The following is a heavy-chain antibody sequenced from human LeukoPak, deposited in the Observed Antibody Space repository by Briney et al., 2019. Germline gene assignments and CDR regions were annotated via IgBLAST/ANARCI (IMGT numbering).Heavy chain of an antibody. CDR1: GFTFDDYA. D-gene: IGHD3-3*01. J-gene: IGHJ4*02. V-gene: IGHV3-9*01. Sequence: GGSLRLSCAASGFTFDDYAMHWVRQAPGKGLEWVSGISWNSGSIGYADSVKGRFTISRDNAKNSLYLQMNSLRAEDTALYYCAKVGSPKHDFWSGYYLISWGQGTLVTVSS. CDR3: AKVGSPKHDFWSGYYLIS. CDR2: ISWNSGSI.